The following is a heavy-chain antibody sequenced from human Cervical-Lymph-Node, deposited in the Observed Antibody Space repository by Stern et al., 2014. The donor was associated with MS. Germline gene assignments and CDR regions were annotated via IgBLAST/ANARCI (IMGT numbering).Heavy chain of an antibody. J-gene: IGHJ4*02. CDR1: GYTFTNYS. D-gene: IGHD1-1*01. Sequence: EVQLVESGAEVLKPGDSLKVSCDASGYTFTNYSITWVRQAPGKGLQWMGILYPHDSDIRYSPSFQGQVTIAADKSANTDFLEWSSLKTSDSAMYYCASGGDATWNFESWGQGTLVTVSS. CDR2: LYPHDSDI. CDR3: ASGGDATWNFES. V-gene: IGHV5-51*01.